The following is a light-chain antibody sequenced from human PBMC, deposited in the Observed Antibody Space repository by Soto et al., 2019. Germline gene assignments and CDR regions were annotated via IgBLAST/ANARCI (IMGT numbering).Light chain of an antibody. CDR2: DAS. J-gene: IGKJ4*01. CDR3: QQLNGYVALT. Sequence: DIQLTQSPSFLSASVGDRVTITCRASQGISSYLAWYQQKPGKAPKLLIYDASTLQSGVPSRFSGSGSGTEFTLTISNLQPEDLATYNCQQLNGYVALTFGGGTKVELK. CDR1: QGISSY. V-gene: IGKV1-9*01.